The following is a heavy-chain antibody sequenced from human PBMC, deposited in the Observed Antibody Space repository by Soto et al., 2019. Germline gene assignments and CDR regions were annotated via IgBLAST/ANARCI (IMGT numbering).Heavy chain of an antibody. D-gene: IGHD5-18*01. J-gene: IGHJ4*02. CDR3: ARNRRGYSYGYIDY. CDR1: EFTFSNYA. CDR2: ISGSGGST. Sequence: GGSLRLSCAASEFTFSNYAMSWVRQAAGKGLERVSGISGSGGSTYYADSVKGRFTISRDNSKNTLFLQMNSLRAEDTAVYYCARNRRGYSYGYIDYWGQGTLVTVSS. V-gene: IGHV3-23*01.